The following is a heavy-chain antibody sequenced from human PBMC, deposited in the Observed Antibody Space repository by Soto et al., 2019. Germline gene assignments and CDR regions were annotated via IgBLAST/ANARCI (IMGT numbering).Heavy chain of an antibody. CDR3: SNQGDYQVYRYYYGMDV. Sequence: SVKVSCKASGGTFSSYAISWVRQAPGQGLEWMGGIIPIFGTANYAQKFQGRVTITADESTSTAYMELSSLRTEDTGVYYCSNQGDYQVYRYYYGMDVWGQGTTVTVSS. V-gene: IGHV1-69*13. CDR2: IIPIFGTA. CDR1: GGTFSSYA. J-gene: IGHJ6*02. D-gene: IGHD4-17*01.